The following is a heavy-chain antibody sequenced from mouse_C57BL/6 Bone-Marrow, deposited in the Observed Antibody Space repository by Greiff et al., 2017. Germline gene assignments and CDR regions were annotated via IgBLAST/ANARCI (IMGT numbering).Heavy chain of an antibody. CDR2: IYPRSGNT. V-gene: IGHV1-81*01. D-gene: IGHD1-1*01. J-gene: IGHJ4*01. Sequence: VQLQQSGAELARPGASVKLSCKASGYTFTSYGISWVKQRTGQGLEWIGEIYPRSGNTYYNEKFKGKATLTADKSSSTAYMELRSLTSEDSAVYFCARRITTVVAFYAIDYWGQGTSVTVSS. CDR3: ARRITTVVAFYAIDY. CDR1: GYTFTSYG.